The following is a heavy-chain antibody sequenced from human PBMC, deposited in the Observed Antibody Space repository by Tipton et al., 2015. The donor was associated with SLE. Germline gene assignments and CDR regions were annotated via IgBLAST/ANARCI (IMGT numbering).Heavy chain of an antibody. CDR3: ARLGARGGYFDY. Sequence: TLSLTCAVYGGSFSGYYWSWIRQPPGKGLEWIGEINHSGTTNYSPSLKSRVTISVDTSKNQFSLKLSSVTAADTAVYYCARLGARGGYFDYWGQGTLVTVSS. CDR2: INHSGTT. V-gene: IGHV4-34*01. D-gene: IGHD3-16*01. CDR1: GGSFSGYY. J-gene: IGHJ4*02.